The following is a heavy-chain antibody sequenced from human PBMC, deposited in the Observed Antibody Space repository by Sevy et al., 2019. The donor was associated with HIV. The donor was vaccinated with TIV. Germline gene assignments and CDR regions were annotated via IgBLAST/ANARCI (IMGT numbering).Heavy chain of an antibody. D-gene: IGHD5-12*01. CDR3: TRNRGYHTFDH. V-gene: IGHV3-48*02. Sequence: GGSLRLSCAASGFTFSIFDLDWVRQAPGKGLEWVSYIRGSSGSYMPYYADSVKGRFTISRDNAKNSLYLQMNSLRDEETAVYYCTRNRGYHTFDHWGQGTLVTVSS. J-gene: IGHJ4*02. CDR1: GFTFSIFD. CDR2: IRGSSGSY.